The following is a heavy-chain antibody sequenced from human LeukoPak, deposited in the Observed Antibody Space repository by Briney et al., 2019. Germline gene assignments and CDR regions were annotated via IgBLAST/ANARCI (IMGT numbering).Heavy chain of an antibody. V-gene: IGHV4-61*01. CDR2: IYYSGST. CDR3: ARDPGAYFDY. D-gene: IGHD4/OR15-4a*01. Sequence: SQTLSLTCTVSGGSISSSTSYWNWIRQPPGKELEWIGYIYYSGSTNYTPSLKSRVTISVDTSKNQFFLKLSSVTAADTAVYYCARDPGAYFDYWGQGTLVTVSS. J-gene: IGHJ4*02. CDR1: GGSISSSTSY.